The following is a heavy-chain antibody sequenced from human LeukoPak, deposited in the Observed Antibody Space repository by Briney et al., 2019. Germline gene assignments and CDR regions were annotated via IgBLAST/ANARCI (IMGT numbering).Heavy chain of an antibody. D-gene: IGHD4-17*01. V-gene: IGHV3-33*01. CDR1: GFTFSSYG. CDR2: IWYDGSNK. J-gene: IGHJ6*02. CDR3: ARDRITVTRYYYYGMDV. Sequence: GRSLRLSCAASGFTFSSYGMHWVRQAPGKGLEWVAVIWYDGSNKYYADSVKGRFTISRDNSKNTLYLQMNSLRAEDTAVYYCARDRITVTRYYYYGMDVWGQGTTVTVSS.